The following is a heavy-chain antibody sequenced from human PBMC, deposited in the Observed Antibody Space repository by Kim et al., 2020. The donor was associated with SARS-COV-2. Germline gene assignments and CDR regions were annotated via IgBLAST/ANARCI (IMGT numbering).Heavy chain of an antibody. Sequence: NPSLNSRVTISVDTSKNQFSLKLSSVTAADTAVYYCARGRIAAAGRYFDYWGQGSLVTVSS. J-gene: IGHJ4*02. V-gene: IGHV4-34*01. CDR3: ARGRIAAAGRYFDY. D-gene: IGHD6-13*01.